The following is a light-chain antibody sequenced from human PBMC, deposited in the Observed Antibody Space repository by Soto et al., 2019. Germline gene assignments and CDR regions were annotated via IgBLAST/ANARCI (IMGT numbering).Light chain of an antibody. CDR2: GTS. V-gene: IGKV3-20*01. CDR3: QQYGDSPPP. J-gene: IGKJ1*01. Sequence: EIVLTQSPGTLSLSPGESATLSCRASQSVSSNSLAWYRRNPGQPPSLLIYGTSTRATDIPRRFSGSGSGTDFTHTITTLEPEDFAVYFGQQYGDSPPPFGKGTKGEVK. CDR1: QSVSSNS.